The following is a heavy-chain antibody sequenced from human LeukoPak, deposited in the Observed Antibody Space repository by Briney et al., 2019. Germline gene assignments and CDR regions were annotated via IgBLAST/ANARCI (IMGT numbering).Heavy chain of an antibody. V-gene: IGHV3-15*01. CDR3: TTGITMVRGVIHLIDY. Sequence: GGSLRLSCAASGFTFSNAWMSWVRQAPGKGLEWVGRIKSRTDGGTTDYAAPVKGRFTISRDDSKNTLYLQMNSLKTEDTAVYYCTTGITMVRGVIHLIDYWGQGTLVTVSS. CDR1: GFTFSNAW. J-gene: IGHJ4*02. D-gene: IGHD3-10*01. CDR2: IKSRTDGGTT.